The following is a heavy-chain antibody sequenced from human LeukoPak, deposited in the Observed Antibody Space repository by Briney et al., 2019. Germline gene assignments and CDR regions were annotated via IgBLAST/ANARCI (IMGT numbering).Heavy chain of an antibody. CDR3: AREHVNWFDP. V-gene: IGHV3-7*01. CDR1: GFIFRVYW. CDR2: INQDGSDE. J-gene: IGHJ5*02. Sequence: GGSLRLSCAASGFIFRVYWMSWVRQAPGKGLEWVATINQDGSDEYYLDSVKGRFTISRDNAENSLYLQMNSLRAEDTAVYYCAREHVNWFDPWGQGTLVTVSS.